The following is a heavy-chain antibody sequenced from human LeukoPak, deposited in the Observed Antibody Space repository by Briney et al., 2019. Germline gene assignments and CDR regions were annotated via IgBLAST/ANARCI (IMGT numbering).Heavy chain of an antibody. CDR3: ARSAPTSITIFGVVFRHFDY. D-gene: IGHD3-3*01. V-gene: IGHV4-59*11. CDR1: GDSISSHY. CDR2: IYYSGST. J-gene: IGHJ4*02. Sequence: SETLSLTCTVSGDSISSHYWSWIRQPPGKGLEWIGYIYYSGSTNYNPSLKSRVTISVDTSKNQFSLKLSSVTAADTAVYYCARSAPTSITIFGVVFRHFDYWGQGTLVTVSS.